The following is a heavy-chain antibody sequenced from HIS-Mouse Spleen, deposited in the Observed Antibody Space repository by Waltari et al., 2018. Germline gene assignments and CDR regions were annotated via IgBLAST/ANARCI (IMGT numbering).Heavy chain of an antibody. CDR1: GGSISSYY. Sequence: QVQLQESGPGLVKPSETLSLTCTVSGGSISSYYWSWIRLPAGKGRGWSGRIYTSGSTNYNPSLKSRVTMSVDTSKNQFSLKLSSVTAADTAVYYCARDFHDFWSGYYGGDKKHDAFDIWGQGTMVTVSS. CDR3: ARDFHDFWSGYYGGDKKHDAFDI. CDR2: IYTSGST. D-gene: IGHD3-3*01. J-gene: IGHJ3*02. V-gene: IGHV4-4*07.